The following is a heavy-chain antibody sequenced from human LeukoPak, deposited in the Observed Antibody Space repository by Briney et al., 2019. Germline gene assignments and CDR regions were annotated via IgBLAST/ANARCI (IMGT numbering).Heavy chain of an antibody. Sequence: SVKVSCKASGGTFSSYAISWVRQAPGQGIEWMGGIIPIFGTANYAQKFQGRVTITTDESTSTAYMELSSLRSEDTAVYYCAREVAAAGLDAFDIWGQGTMVTVSS. V-gene: IGHV1-69*05. CDR2: IIPIFGTA. CDR1: GGTFSSYA. D-gene: IGHD6-13*01. CDR3: AREVAAAGLDAFDI. J-gene: IGHJ3*02.